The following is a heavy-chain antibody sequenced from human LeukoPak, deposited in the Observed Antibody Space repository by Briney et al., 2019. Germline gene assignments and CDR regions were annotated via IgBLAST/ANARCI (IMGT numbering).Heavy chain of an antibody. V-gene: IGHV1-2*02. Sequence: GASVKVSCTASGYTFTDYYVHWVRQAPGQGLEWMGWINPNSGGTNYAQKFQGRVTMTRDTSISTAYMELSRLRSDDTAVYYCAREGPIVGATHLVDYWGQGTLVTVSS. CDR3: AREGPIVGATHLVDY. J-gene: IGHJ4*02. CDR2: INPNSGGT. CDR1: GYTFTDYY. D-gene: IGHD1-26*01.